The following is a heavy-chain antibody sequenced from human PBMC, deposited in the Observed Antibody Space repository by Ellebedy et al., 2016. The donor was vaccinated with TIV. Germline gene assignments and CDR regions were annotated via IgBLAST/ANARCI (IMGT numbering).Heavy chain of an antibody. CDR3: ARASYYYDSSGYFLGY. J-gene: IGHJ4*02. CDR2: INHSGST. V-gene: IGHV4-34*01. CDR1: GGSFSGYY. Sequence: SETLSLTCAVYGGSFSGYYWSWIRQPPGKGLEWIGEINHSGSTNYNPSLKSRVTISVDTSKNQFSLKLSSVTAADTAVYYCARASYYYDSSGYFLGYWGQGTLVTVSS. D-gene: IGHD3-22*01.